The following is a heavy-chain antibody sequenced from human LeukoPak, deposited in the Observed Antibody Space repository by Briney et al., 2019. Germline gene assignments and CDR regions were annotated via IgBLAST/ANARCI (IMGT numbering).Heavy chain of an antibody. D-gene: IGHD6-19*01. Sequence: PGGSLRLSCAASGFTFSSYWMSWVRQAPGKGLEWVANIKQDGSEKYYVDSVKGRFTISRDNAKNSLYLQMNSLRAEDTAVYYCASKAGIAVAGRVLYYFDYWGQGTLVTVSS. CDR2: IKQDGSEK. J-gene: IGHJ4*02. CDR3: ASKAGIAVAGRVLYYFDY. V-gene: IGHV3-7*01. CDR1: GFTFSSYW.